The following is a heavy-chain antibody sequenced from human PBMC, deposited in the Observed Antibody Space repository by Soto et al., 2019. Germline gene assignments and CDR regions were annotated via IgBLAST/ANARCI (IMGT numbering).Heavy chain of an antibody. CDR2: IYYSGST. D-gene: IGHD7-27*01. Sequence: TCTVSGGSISSYYWSGIRQPPGKGLEWIGYIYYSGSTNYNPSLKSRVTISVDTSKNQFSLKLSSVTAADTAVYYCARAWGYAFDFWXQGTMVTVSS. CDR1: GGSISSYY. J-gene: IGHJ3*01. V-gene: IGHV4-59*01. CDR3: ARAWGYAFDF.